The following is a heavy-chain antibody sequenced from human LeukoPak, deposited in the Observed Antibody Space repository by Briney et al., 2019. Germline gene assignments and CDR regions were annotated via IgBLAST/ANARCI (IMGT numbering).Heavy chain of an antibody. Sequence: SETLSLTCAVYGGSFSGYYWSWIRQPPGKGLEWIGEINHSGSTNYNPSLKSRVTISVDTSKNLFSLKLTSVTAADTALYYCARWGSGWYGIIWGQGTLVTVSS. D-gene: IGHD6-19*01. J-gene: IGHJ4*02. V-gene: IGHV4-34*01. CDR1: GGSFSGYY. CDR3: ARWGSGWYGII. CDR2: INHSGST.